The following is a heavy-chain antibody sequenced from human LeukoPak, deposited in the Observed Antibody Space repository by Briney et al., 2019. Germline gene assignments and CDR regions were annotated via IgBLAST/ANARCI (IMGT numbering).Heavy chain of an antibody. D-gene: IGHD6-13*01. CDR1: GFTLSSFR. CDR2: ISSSSSYI. CDR3: ARDGEPSTAAAGLDY. Sequence: GGSLSLSCAPSGFTLSSFRMNWVRQAPRQGLGWVSSISSSSSYIYYADSVKGRFTISRDNAKNSLYLQMNSLRAEDTAVYYCARDGEPSTAAAGLDYWGQGTLVTVSS. J-gene: IGHJ4*02. V-gene: IGHV3-21*01.